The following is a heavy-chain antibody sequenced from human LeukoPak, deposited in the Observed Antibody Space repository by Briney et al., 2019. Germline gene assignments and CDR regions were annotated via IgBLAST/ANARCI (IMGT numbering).Heavy chain of an antibody. Sequence: PGGSLTLSCAASGFTFRNYGMHWVRQAPGKGLEWVAFIRSDGNKHYYADSVKGRFTISRDNSKNTLYLQMNSLRAEDTAVYYCARDEVDSDYGGKIMNYYMDVWGKGTTVTVSS. D-gene: IGHD4-23*01. CDR3: ARDEVDSDYGGKIMNYYMDV. CDR1: GFTFRNYG. V-gene: IGHV3-30*02. CDR2: IRSDGNKH. J-gene: IGHJ6*03.